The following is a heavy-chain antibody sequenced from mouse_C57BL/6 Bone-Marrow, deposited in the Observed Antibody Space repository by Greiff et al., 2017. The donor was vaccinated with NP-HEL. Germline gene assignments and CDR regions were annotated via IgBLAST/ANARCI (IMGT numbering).Heavy chain of an antibody. CDR2: ISYDGSN. Sequence: EVQLQESGPGLVKPSQSLSLTCSVTGYSITSGYYWNWIRQFPGNKLEWMGYISYDGSNNYNPSLKNRISITRDTSKNQFFLKLNSVTTEDTATYYCARRDYGTLFAYWGQGTLVTVSA. V-gene: IGHV3-6*01. J-gene: IGHJ3*01. CDR3: ARRDYGTLFAY. CDR1: GYSITSGYY. D-gene: IGHD1-1*01.